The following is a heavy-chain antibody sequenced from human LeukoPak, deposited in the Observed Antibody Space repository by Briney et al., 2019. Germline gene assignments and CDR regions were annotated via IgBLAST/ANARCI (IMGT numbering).Heavy chain of an antibody. Sequence: GGSLRLSCAASGFTFSSYGMHWVRQAPGKGLEWVAVIWYDGSNKYYADSVKGRFTISRDNSKNTLYLQMNSLRAEDTAVYYCPKDLYSGSYTSDYWGQGTLVTVSS. J-gene: IGHJ4*02. V-gene: IGHV3-33*06. CDR2: IWYDGSNK. D-gene: IGHD1-26*01. CDR3: PKDLYSGSYTSDY. CDR1: GFTFSSYG.